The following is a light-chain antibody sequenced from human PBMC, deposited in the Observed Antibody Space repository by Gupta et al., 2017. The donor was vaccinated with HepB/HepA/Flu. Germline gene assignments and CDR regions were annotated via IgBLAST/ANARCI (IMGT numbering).Light chain of an antibody. J-gene: IGKJ4*01. V-gene: IGKV3-15*01. CDR2: GAS. Sequence: EIVMTQSPATLSVSPGERATLSCRASQSVSSSLAWYQQKPGQAPRLLIYGASTRATGIPARFSGSGSGTEFTLTISSLQSEDFAVYYCQQYNNSPCTFGRGTKMEIK. CDR3: QQYNNSPCT. CDR1: QSVSSS.